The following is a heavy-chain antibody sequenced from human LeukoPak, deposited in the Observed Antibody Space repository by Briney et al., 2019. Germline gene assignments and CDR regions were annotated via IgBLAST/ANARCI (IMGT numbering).Heavy chain of an antibody. CDR3: ASVRDYVL. J-gene: IGHJ4*02. CDR2: ISTSGSTI. Sequence: GGSLRLSCAASGFTFDDYGMSWVRQAPGKGLEWVSYISTSGSTIHYADSVKGRFTISRDNAKNSLYLQMSSLRADDTAVYYCASVRDYVLWGQGTLVTVSS. V-gene: IGHV3-11*01. D-gene: IGHD3-10*02. CDR1: GFTFDDYG.